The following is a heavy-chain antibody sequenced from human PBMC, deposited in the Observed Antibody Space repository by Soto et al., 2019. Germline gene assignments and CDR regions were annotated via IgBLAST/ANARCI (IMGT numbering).Heavy chain of an antibody. CDR3: AKNQERELPRVIDF. D-gene: IGHD1-7*01. Sequence: EVRLLESGGGLVKPGGSLRLSCATSGLTFSNYAMSWVRQAPGGGLEWVSSMSGSSSTTYYADSVKGRFNISRDRTKNTLYLQMSRLRAEDAALHYCAKNQERELPRVIDFWGQGTLVTVSS. J-gene: IGHJ4*02. V-gene: IGHV3-23*01. CDR1: GLTFSNYA. CDR2: MSGSSSTT.